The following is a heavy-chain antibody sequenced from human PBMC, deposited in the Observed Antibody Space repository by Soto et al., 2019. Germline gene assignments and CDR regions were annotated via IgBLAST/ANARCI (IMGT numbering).Heavy chain of an antibody. Sequence: WTWIRQPPGKGLEWIGYIHYTGSTDYHSSLRGRVTMSINTSMNQISLRLNSMTAADTAVYYCVKVGGWGHFDYWGQGTLVTVSS. D-gene: IGHD6-19*01. CDR3: VKVGGWGHFDY. V-gene: IGHV4-59*01. J-gene: IGHJ4*02. CDR2: IHYTGST.